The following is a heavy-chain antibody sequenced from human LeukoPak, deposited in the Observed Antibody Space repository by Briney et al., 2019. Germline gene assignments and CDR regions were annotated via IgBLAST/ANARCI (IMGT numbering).Heavy chain of an antibody. J-gene: IGHJ4*02. CDR3: ARRRVQWPAAINYFDS. CDR2: IYDRGST. D-gene: IGHD2-2*01. V-gene: IGHV4-39*01. Sequence: PSETLSLTCTVSGGSISSSSYYWGWIRQPPGKGLEWIGSIYDRGSTYYNPSLKSRVTISEDTSKKQFSLELSSVTAADTAVYYCARRRVQWPAAINYFDSWGQGTLVTVSS. CDR1: GGSISSSSYY.